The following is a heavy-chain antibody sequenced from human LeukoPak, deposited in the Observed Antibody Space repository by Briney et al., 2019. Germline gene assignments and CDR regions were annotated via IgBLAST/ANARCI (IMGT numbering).Heavy chain of an antibody. D-gene: IGHD3-10*01. V-gene: IGHV4-34*01. J-gene: IGHJ4*02. CDR1: GGSFSGYY. CDR3: ARKERFGVSPL. Sequence: PSETLSLTCAVYGGSFSGYYWSWIRQPPGKGLEWIGEINHSGSTNYNPSLKSRVTISVDTSKNQFSLKLSSVTAADTAVYYCARKERFGVSPLWGQGTLVTISS. CDR2: INHSGST.